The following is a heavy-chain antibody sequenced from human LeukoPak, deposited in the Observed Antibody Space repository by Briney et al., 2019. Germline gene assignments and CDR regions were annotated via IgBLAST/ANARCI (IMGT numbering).Heavy chain of an antibody. J-gene: IGHJ4*02. V-gene: IGHV4-4*07. Sequence: EWIGRIYTSGSTNYNPSRKSRVTMSVETSKNQFSLKLSSVTAADTAVYYCAREETTGHLDYWGQGTLVTVSS. CDR3: AREETTGHLDY. D-gene: IGHD4-11*01. CDR2: IYTSGST.